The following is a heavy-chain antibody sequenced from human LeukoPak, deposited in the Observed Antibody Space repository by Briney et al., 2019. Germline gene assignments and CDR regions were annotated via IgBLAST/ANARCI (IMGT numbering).Heavy chain of an antibody. CDR3: ARIHRYCSGSACYVLDN. J-gene: IGHJ4*02. Sequence: SETLSLTCVVSGGSVSGYYWGWIRQPPGRGLEWIGYVYYSGSTNYNPSFKSRITISVDTSRNQFSLQLSSVTAADTAVYYCARIHRYCSGSACYVLDNWGQGTLVAVSS. CDR2: VYYSGST. CDR1: GGSVSGYY. D-gene: IGHD2-15*01. V-gene: IGHV4-59*02.